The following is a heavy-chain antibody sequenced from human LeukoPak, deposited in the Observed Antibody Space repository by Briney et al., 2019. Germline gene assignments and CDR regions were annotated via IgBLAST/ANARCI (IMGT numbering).Heavy chain of an antibody. V-gene: IGHV3-48*03. J-gene: IGHJ4*02. CDR2: SSPSGITT. D-gene: IGHD1-1*01. Sequence: AGSLRLSCVASGFTFSQFEMTWVRQAPGKGLEWISYSSPSGITTYYANSVRGRFTISRYNAKNALYLQMDGLTVDDTALYYCAREGDVYNWNDGYYFDHWGQGILVTVSA. CDR3: AREGDVYNWNDGYYFDH. CDR1: GFTFSQFE.